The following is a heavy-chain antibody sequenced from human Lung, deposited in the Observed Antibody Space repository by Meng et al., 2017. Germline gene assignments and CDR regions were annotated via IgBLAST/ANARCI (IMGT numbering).Heavy chain of an antibody. J-gene: IGHJ4*02. D-gene: IGHD4-17*01. CDR2: INPTGDNT. V-gene: IGHV1-46*02. Sequence: GESLKISCKPSGYTFNRYYIHWVRQAPGQGLEWMGLINPTGDNTTYTQRFQGRLTMTRDMSTSTVYMELSSLRSEDTAVYYCARGAYGDYEIDYWGQGTLVTVSS. CDR3: ARGAYGDYEIDY. CDR1: GYTFNRYY.